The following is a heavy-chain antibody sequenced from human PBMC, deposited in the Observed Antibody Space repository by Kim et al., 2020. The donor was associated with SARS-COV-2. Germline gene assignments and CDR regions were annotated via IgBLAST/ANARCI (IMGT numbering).Heavy chain of an antibody. D-gene: IGHD2-2*01. CDR3: ARDMGVVVPAAIDY. V-gene: IGHV1-46*01. J-gene: IGHJ4*02. Sequence: AQKFQGRVTMTRDTSTSTVYMELSSLRSEDTAVYYCARDMGVVVPAAIDYWGQGTLVTVSS.